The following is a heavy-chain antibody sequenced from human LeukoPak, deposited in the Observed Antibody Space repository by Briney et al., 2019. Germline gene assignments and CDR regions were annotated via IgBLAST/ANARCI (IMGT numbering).Heavy chain of an antibody. Sequence: PSETLSLTCTVSGGSISSSYWTWIRQPPGKGLEWIGYISYSGATNYNPSLKSRVTISLDTSKNQFSLKLTSVNAADTAVYYCARSTTYGSTWNIDNWGQGTLVTVSS. J-gene: IGHJ4*02. CDR3: ARSTTYGSTWNIDN. CDR2: ISYSGAT. CDR1: GGSISSSY. V-gene: IGHV4-59*08. D-gene: IGHD1-1*01.